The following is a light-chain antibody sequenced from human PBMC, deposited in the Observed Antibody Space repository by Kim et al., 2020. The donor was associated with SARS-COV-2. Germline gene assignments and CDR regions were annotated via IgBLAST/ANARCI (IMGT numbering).Light chain of an antibody. CDR3: QQIYSTPRT. Sequence: DIQMTPSPSSLSASVGDRITITCRASQSINTYLNWYQQKPGKAPKLLIYAASTLQSGVPLRFSGSGSRTEFTLTITSLQPEDFATYYCQQIYSTPRTFGQGTKVDIK. CDR1: QSINTY. CDR2: AAS. V-gene: IGKV1-39*01. J-gene: IGKJ1*01.